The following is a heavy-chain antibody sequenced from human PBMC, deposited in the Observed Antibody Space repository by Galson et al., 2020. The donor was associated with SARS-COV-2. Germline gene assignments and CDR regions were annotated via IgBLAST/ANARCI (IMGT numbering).Heavy chain of an antibody. CDR3: ARDFSSSYVEAWFDP. V-gene: IGHV1-69*06. Sequence: SVKVSCKASGGTFSSYAISWVRQAPGQGLEWMGGIIPIFGTANYAQKFQGRVTITADKSTSTAYMELSSLRSEDTAVYYCARDFSSSYVEAWFDPWGQGTLVTVSS. CDR1: GGTFSSYA. D-gene: IGHD6-6*01. J-gene: IGHJ5*02. CDR2: IIPIFGTA.